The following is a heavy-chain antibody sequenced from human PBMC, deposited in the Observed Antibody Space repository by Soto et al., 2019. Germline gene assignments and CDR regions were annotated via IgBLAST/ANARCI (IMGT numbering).Heavy chain of an antibody. V-gene: IGHV3-53*04. Sequence: GGSLRLSCAASGFTVSSNYMSWVRQAPGKGLEWVSVIYSGGSTYYADSVKGRFTISRHNSKNTLYLQMNSLRAEDTAVYYCAREKAAAGSNWFDPWGQGTLVTVSS. CDR3: AREKAAAGSNWFDP. CDR2: IYSGGST. D-gene: IGHD6-13*01. CDR1: GFTVSSNY. J-gene: IGHJ5*02.